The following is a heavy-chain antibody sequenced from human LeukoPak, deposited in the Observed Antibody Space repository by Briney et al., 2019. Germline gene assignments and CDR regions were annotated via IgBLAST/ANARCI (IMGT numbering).Heavy chain of an antibody. CDR3: AKDNRRHYTSGPNPDSLH. CDR1: GXXFXNXA. V-gene: IGHV3-9*01. CDR2: ISWNSGSI. Sequence: RXXCAXXGXXFXNXAXXWVRQPPGKGLEWVSGISWNSGSIDYADSVKGRFTISRDNAKNSLYLQMNSLRVEDTAFYYCAKDNRRHYTSGPNPDSLHWGQGALVTVSS. J-gene: IGHJ4*02. D-gene: IGHD6-19*01.